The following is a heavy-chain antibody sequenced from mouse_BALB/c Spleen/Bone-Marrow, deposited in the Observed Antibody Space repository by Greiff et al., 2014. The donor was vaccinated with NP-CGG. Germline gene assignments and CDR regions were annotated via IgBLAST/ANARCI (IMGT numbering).Heavy chain of an antibody. D-gene: IGHD3-1*01. J-gene: IGHJ4*01. CDR1: GYSITSDYA. CDR3: ERGWERAH. V-gene: IGHV3-2*02. Sequence: VQLQQSGPGLVKPSQSLSLTCTVTGYSITSDYAWNWIRQFPGNKLEWMGYISYSGSTSYNPSLKSRISITRDTSKNQFFLKLNSVTTEDTATYYGERGWERAHWGQGTSVTVSS. CDR2: ISYSGST.